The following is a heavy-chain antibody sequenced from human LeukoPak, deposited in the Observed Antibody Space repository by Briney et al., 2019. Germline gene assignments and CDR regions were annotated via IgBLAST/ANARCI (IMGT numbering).Heavy chain of an antibody. CDR2: IRSGGTNT. CDR1: GFTFSSFS. V-gene: IGHV3-48*01. CDR3: ARAVAGTHWFDP. Sequence: GGSLRLSCAASGFTFSSFSMNWVRQAPGKGLEWVSYIRSGGTNTDYTGSVKGRFTMSRESAKNSLYLQMNSLRAGDTAVYYCARAVAGTHWFDPWGQGTLVIVSS. J-gene: IGHJ5*02. D-gene: IGHD6-19*01.